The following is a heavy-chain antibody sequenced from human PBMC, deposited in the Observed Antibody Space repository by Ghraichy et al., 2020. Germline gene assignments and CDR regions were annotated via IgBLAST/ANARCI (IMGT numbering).Heavy chain of an antibody. J-gene: IGHJ4*02. D-gene: IGHD3-22*01. V-gene: IGHV3-7*01. CDR2: IKQDESEK. CDR1: GFTFSSHW. Sequence: GKSLNISCAASGFTFSSHWMSWVRQAPGKGPEWVANIKQDESEKYYVDSVKGRFTISRDNAKNSLYLQMNSLRVEDTAVYYCARAGEYYYDSSGYYAYWGQGTLVTVSS. CDR3: ARAGEYYYDSSGYYAY.